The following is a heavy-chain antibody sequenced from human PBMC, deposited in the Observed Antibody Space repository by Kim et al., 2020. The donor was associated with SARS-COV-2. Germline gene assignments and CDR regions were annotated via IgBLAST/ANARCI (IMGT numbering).Heavy chain of an antibody. Sequence: SETLSLTCAVYGGSFSGYYWSWIRQPPGNGLEWIGEINHSGSTNYNPSLKSRVTISVDTSKNQFSLKLSSVTAADTAVYYCARALRWYYYGSGSYPDRAFDIWGQGTMVTVSS. J-gene: IGHJ3*02. CDR2: INHSGST. V-gene: IGHV4-34*01. CDR3: ARALRWYYYGSGSYPDRAFDI. CDR1: GGSFSGYY. D-gene: IGHD3-10*01.